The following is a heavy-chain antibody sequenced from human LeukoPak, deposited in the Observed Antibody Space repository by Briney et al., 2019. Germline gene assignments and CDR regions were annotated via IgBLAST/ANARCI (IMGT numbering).Heavy chain of an antibody. D-gene: IGHD3-9*01. CDR1: GFTFSSYS. CDR3: ARDRSYDMNFDY. J-gene: IGHJ4*02. V-gene: IGHV3-21*01. Sequence: GGSLRLSCAASGFTFSSYSMTWVRQAPGKGLEWVSSISSSSSYIYYADSVKGRFTISRDNAKNSLYLQMNSLRAEDTAVYYCARDRSYDMNFDYWGQGTLVTVSS. CDR2: ISSSSSYI.